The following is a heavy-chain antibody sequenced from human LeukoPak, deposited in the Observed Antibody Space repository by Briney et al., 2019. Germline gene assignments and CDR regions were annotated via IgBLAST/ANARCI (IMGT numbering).Heavy chain of an antibody. Sequence: GSLRLSRCALGFPFSRYSMSWVPPGSGEGLGGVLAISGSGGSTYYADPVKGRFTISRDNSKNTLYLQMNSLRAEDTAVYYCAKDRISARVVPAAIDYWGRGTLVTVSS. V-gene: IGHV3-23*01. CDR2: ISGSGGST. CDR3: AKDRISARVVPAAIDY. J-gene: IGHJ4*02. CDR1: GFPFSRYS. D-gene: IGHD2-2*01.